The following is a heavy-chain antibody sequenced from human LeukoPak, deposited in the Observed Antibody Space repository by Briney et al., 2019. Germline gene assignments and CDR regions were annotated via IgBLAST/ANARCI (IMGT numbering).Heavy chain of an antibody. J-gene: IGHJ4*02. Sequence: GSLSLSCAASGFTFSSYAMSWVRQAPGKGLEWVAVISYDGSNKYYADSVKGRFTISRDNSKNTLYLQMNSLRAEDTAVYYCASGLELDYWGQGTLVTVSS. CDR2: ISYDGSNK. CDR1: GFTFSSYA. CDR3: ASGLELDY. V-gene: IGHV3-30*03.